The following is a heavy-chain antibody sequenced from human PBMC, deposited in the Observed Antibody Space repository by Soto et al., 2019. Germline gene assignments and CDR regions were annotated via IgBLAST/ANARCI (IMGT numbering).Heavy chain of an antibody. CDR1: GGSTSSSSYY. J-gene: IGHJ6*02. CDR2: IYYSGST. D-gene: IGHD2-8*01. CDR3: ARIKMVYAIFPGYYYGMDV. Sequence: PSETLSLTCTVSGGSTSSSSYYWGWIRQPPGKGLEWIGSIYYSGSTYYNPSLKSRVTISVDTSKNQFSLKLSSVTAADTAVYYCARIKMVYAIFPGYYYGMDVWGQGTTVTVSS. V-gene: IGHV4-39*01.